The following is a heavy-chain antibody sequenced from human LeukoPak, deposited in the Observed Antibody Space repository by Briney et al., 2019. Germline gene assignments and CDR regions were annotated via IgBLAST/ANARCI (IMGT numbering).Heavy chain of an antibody. CDR1: GFTFSSYS. Sequence: GGSLRLSCAASGFTFSSYSMNWVRQAPGKGLEWVSSISSSSSYIYYADSVKGRFTISRDNAKNSLYLQMNSLRAEDTAVYYCARKRWVGAYYFDYWGQGTLVTVSS. CDR2: ISSSSSYI. J-gene: IGHJ4*02. V-gene: IGHV3-21*01. CDR3: ARKRWVGAYYFDY. D-gene: IGHD1-26*01.